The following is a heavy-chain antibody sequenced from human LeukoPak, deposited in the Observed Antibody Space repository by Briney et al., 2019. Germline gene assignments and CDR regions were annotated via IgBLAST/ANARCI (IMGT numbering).Heavy chain of an antibody. CDR1: GGSIRNSSFY. J-gene: IGHJ4*02. Sequence: PSETLSLTCAVSGGSIRNSSFYWGWIRQPPGRGLEWIASIYNSGTTYYNPSLKSRITIFVDTSKNQVSLKLRSVTAADTAVYYCARQLSLRFLEWLSYAAGYFDYWGQGTLVTVSS. V-gene: IGHV4-39*01. CDR3: ARQLSLRFLEWLSYAAGYFDY. D-gene: IGHD3-3*01. CDR2: IYNSGTT.